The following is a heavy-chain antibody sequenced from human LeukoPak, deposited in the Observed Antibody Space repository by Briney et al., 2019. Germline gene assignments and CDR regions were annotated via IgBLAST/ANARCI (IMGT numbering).Heavy chain of an antibody. Sequence: SETLSLTCTVSGGSISSSSYYWGWIRQPPGKGLEWIGYIYYSGSTYYNPSLKSRVTISVDTSKNQFSLKLSSVTAADTAVYYCARAGYSGSSGGFDYWGQGTLVTVSS. D-gene: IGHD5-12*01. V-gene: IGHV4-30-4*08. CDR2: IYYSGST. CDR1: GGSISSSSYY. CDR3: ARAGYSGSSGGFDY. J-gene: IGHJ4*02.